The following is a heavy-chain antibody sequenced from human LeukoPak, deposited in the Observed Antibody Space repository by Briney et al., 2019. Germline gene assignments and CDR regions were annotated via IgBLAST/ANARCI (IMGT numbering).Heavy chain of an antibody. D-gene: IGHD3-10*02. J-gene: IGHJ6*04. V-gene: IGHV3-23*01. Sequence: PGGSLRLSCAASGFTVRSNYMNWVRQAPGKGLEWVSAISGSGGSTYYADSVKGRFTISRDNSKNTLYLQMNSLRAEDTAVYYCAELGITMIGGVWGKGTTVTISS. CDR2: ISGSGGST. CDR1: GFTVRSNY. CDR3: AELGITMIGGV.